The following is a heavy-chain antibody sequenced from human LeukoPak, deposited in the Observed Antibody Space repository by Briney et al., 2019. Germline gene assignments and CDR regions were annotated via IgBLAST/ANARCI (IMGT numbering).Heavy chain of an antibody. D-gene: IGHD1-26*01. J-gene: IGHJ6*03. CDR2: IYTSGST. Sequence: SQTLSLTCTVSGGSISSGSYYWSWIRQPAGKGLEWIGRIYTSGSTNYNPSLKSRATISVDTSKNQFSLKLSSVTAADTAVYYCARAASGSYGMYYYYYMDVWGKGTTVTISS. CDR3: ARAASGSYGMYYYYYMDV. CDR1: GGSISSGSYY. V-gene: IGHV4-61*02.